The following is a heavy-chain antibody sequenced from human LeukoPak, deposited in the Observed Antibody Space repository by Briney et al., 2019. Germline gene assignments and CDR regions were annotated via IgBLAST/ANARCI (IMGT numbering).Heavy chain of an antibody. CDR1: GFTFSSYS. J-gene: IGHJ4*02. V-gene: IGHV3-21*01. CDR3: ASSYYDILTGPKAAPDFDY. CDR2: ISSSCSYI. Sequence: PGGSLRLSCAASGFTFSSYSMNWVRQAPGKGLEWVSSISSSCSYIYYADSVKGRFTISRDNAKNSLYLQMNSLRAEDTAVYYCASSYYDILTGPKAAPDFDYWGQGTLVTVSS. D-gene: IGHD3-9*01.